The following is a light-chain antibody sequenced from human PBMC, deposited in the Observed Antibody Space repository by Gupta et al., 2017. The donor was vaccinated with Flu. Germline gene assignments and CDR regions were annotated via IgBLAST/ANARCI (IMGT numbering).Light chain of an antibody. CDR1: TLAGEY. J-gene: IGLJ3*02. CDR2: EDN. V-gene: IGLV3-10*01. CDR3: YSTDNRDNNLWV. Sequence: QTARTTCSGDTLAGEYAYWYQQKTGQAPVLHIFEDNKRHCGSPEGCSGSKSGTTTTLTISGAQEEEEADYYCYSTDNRDNNLWVFGGGTKLTVL.